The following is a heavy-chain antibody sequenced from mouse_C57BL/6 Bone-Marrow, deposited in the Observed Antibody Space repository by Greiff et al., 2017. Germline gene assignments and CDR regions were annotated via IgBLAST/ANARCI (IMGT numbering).Heavy chain of an antibody. CDR3: ARVLYDYDEAMDY. V-gene: IGHV5-4*03. J-gene: IGHJ4*01. CDR1: GFTFSSYA. CDR2: ISDGGSYT. D-gene: IGHD2-4*01. Sequence: EVMLVESGGGLVKPGGSLKLSCAASGFTFSSYAMSWVRQTPEKRLEWVATISDGGSYTYYPANVKGRFTISRDNAKNNLYLQMSQLKAEDTAMYYCARVLYDYDEAMDYWGQGTSVTVSS.